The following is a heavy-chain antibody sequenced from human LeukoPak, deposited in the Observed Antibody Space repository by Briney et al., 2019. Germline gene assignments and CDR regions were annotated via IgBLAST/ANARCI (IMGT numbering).Heavy chain of an antibody. CDR3: AREGISGSYGY. CDR2: IYYSGST. D-gene: IGHD1-26*01. V-gene: IGHV4-59*01. Sequence: KPSETLSLTCTVSGDSISSYHWIWIRQPPGKGLEWIGYIYYSGSTNYNPSLRSRVTISVDTSKNQLSLKLSSVTAADTAVYYCAREGISGSYGYWGQGTLVTVSS. J-gene: IGHJ4*02. CDR1: GDSISSYH.